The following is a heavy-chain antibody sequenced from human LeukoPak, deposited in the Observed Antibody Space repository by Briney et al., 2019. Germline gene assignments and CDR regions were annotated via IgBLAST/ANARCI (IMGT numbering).Heavy chain of an antibody. CDR3: ARWHSHGRYFDY. D-gene: IGHD2-21*01. J-gene: IGHJ4*02. Sequence: GASVKVSCKASGYTFTSYDINWVRQATGQGLEWMGWMNPNSGNTGYAQKFQGRVTMTRNTSISTAYMELSSLRSEDTAVYYCARWHSHGRYFDYWGQGALVTVSS. CDR1: GYTFTSYD. CDR2: MNPNSGNT. V-gene: IGHV1-8*01.